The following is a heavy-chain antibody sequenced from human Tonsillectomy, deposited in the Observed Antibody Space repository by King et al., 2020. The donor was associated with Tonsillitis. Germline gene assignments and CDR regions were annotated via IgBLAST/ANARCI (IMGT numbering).Heavy chain of an antibody. V-gene: IGHV3-49*03. CDR1: GFTFGDVG. Sequence: VQLVESGGGLVQPGRSLRLSCTTSGFTFGDVGMSWFRQAPGKGLEWVGFIRSKGYGGTTDYAASVKGRFTITRDDSSSIMYLQMNSLRTEDTAVYSCVGDGCWFDWMYLDSWGQGTLVTVSS. J-gene: IGHJ4*02. CDR2: IRSKGYGGTT. D-gene: IGHD3-9*01. CDR3: VGDGCWFDWMYLDS.